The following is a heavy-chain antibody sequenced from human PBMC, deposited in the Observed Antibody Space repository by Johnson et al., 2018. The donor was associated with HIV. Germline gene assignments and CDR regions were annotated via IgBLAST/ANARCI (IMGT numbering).Heavy chain of an antibody. V-gene: IGHV3-66*01. J-gene: IGHJ3*02. Sequence: MQLVESGGALVQPGGSLRLSCAGSGFNVSDNYMSWVRQAPGKGLEWVSVIYSGGSTFNAHSVKGRFTISRDNSKNTVYLQMNSLRAEDTAVYYCARAGSSSSGPRAFDIWGQGTMVTVSS. CDR1: GFNVSDNY. D-gene: IGHD6-6*01. CDR2: IYSGGST. CDR3: ARAGSSSSGPRAFDI.